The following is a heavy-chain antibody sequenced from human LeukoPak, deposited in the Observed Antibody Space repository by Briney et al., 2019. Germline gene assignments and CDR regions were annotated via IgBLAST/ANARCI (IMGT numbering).Heavy chain of an antibody. CDR1: GFSLSTTGVG. Sequence: SGPTLVKPTQTLTLTCTFSGFSLSTTGVGVGWIRQPPGKALEWLAPIYWNNDNRYSPSLRSRLTITKDTSKNQVVLTVAYMDPADTATYYCAHYGDYRFRYYFDSWGQGTLVTVSS. V-gene: IGHV2-5*01. CDR2: IYWNNDN. CDR3: AHYGDYRFRYYFDS. D-gene: IGHD4-17*01. J-gene: IGHJ4*02.